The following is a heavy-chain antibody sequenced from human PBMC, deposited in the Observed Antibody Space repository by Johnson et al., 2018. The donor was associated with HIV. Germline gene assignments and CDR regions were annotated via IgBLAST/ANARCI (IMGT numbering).Heavy chain of an antibody. J-gene: IGHJ3*02. Sequence: EQLVESGGGVVRPGGSLRLSCEASGFTFDDYGLSWVRQAPGKGLEWVSGMNWNGGSTGYADSVKGRFTISRDNSKGRLYLQMDGLRPEETALYYCARGGVAVAGTNAFDIWGQGTMVTVSS. D-gene: IGHD6-19*01. V-gene: IGHV3-20*04. CDR2: MNWNGGST. CDR1: GFTFDDYG. CDR3: ARGGVAVAGTNAFDI.